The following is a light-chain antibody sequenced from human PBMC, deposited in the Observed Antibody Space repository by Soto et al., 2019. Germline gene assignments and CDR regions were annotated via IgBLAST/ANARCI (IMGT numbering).Light chain of an antibody. V-gene: IGKV3-20*01. J-gene: IGKJ2*01. Sequence: EIVLTQSPGTLSLSPGERVTLSCRASQSISSSYLAWYQQKPGQAPRLLIYGASNMATGIPERFSGSGSGTDFTLTISTLQPEDFAVYYCQQYNNYRYTFGRGTKLEIK. CDR2: GAS. CDR1: QSISSSY. CDR3: QQYNNYRYT.